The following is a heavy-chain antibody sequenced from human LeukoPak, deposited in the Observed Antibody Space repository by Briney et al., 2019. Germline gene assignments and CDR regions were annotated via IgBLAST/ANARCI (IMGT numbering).Heavy chain of an antibody. CDR3: AHRQGVTTWYYFDY. CDR2: NYWDEDK. J-gene: IGHJ4*02. D-gene: IGHD3-3*01. CDR1: GFSLSTSGGG. V-gene: IGHV2-5*02. Sequence: SGPTLVNPTQTLTLTCTFSGFSLSTSGGGVGWIRHPPGKGLEWLALNYWDEDKRYSPSLKSRRTITEDTSKNQVVLTMTNMDPVDTVTYYCAHRQGVTTWYYFDYWGQGTLVTVSS.